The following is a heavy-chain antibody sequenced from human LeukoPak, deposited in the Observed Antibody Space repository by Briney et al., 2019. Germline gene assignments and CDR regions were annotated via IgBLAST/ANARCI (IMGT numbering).Heavy chain of an antibody. V-gene: IGHV4-34*01. D-gene: IGHD5-18*01. CDR3: ARAGYSYGYLRRYYYMDV. J-gene: IGHJ6*03. Sequence: SETLSLTCAVYGGSFSGYYWSWIRQPPGKWLEWIGEINHSGSTNYNPSLKSRVTISVDTSKNQFSLKLSSVTAADTAVYYCARAGYSYGYLRRYYYMDVWGKGTTVTVSS. CDR1: GGSFSGYY. CDR2: INHSGST.